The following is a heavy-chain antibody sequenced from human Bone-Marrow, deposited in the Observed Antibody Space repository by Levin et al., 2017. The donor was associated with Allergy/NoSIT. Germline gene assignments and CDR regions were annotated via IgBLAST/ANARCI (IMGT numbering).Heavy chain of an antibody. Sequence: PSETLSLTCSVSGVSISNGNYFWAWIRQPAGKGPEWIGRVYASGSTNYMPSLLDRVTLSIDTSKNQFSVTLTSVTAADTAVYYCARDRGGTGRFDFWGQGIPVTVSS. CDR2: VYASGST. D-gene: IGHD1-1*01. J-gene: IGHJ4*02. CDR1: GVSISNGNYF. CDR3: ARDRGGTGRFDF. V-gene: IGHV4-61*02.